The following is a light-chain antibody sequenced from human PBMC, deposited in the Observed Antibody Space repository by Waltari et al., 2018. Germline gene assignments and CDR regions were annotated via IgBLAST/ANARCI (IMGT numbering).Light chain of an antibody. J-gene: IGLJ2*01. Sequence: QLVLTQSPSASASLGASVKLTCTLSRGHTTYAIAWHQQQPKKGPRLLRQLNSDGSQTKGDGIPDRFSGSSSGAERFLTISSLQSEDEGDYYCQTWDTDIHVVFGGGTKL. CDR1: RGHTTYA. CDR2: LNSDGSQ. V-gene: IGLV4-69*01. CDR3: QTWDTDIHVV.